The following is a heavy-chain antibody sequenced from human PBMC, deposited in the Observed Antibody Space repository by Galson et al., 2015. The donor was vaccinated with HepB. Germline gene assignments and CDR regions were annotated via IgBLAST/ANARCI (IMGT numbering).Heavy chain of an antibody. J-gene: IGHJ6*02. CDR3: AKVLGLGDYRVRYYYYGMDV. CDR2: ISGSGGST. V-gene: IGHV3-23*01. CDR1: GFTFSSYA. Sequence: SLRLSCAASGFTFSSYAMSWVRQAPGKGLEWVSAISGSGGSTYYADSVKGRFTISRDNSKNTLYLQMNSLRAEDTAVYYCAKVLGLGDYRVRYYYYGMDVWGQGTTVTVSS. D-gene: IGHD4-17*01.